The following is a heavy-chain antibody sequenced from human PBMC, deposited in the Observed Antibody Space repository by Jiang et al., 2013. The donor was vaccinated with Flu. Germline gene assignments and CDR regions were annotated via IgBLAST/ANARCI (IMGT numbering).Heavy chain of an antibody. J-gene: IGHJ2*01. Sequence: GPGLVKPSETLSLTCTVSGGSISSYYWSWIRQPPGKGLEWIGYIYYSGSTNYNPSLKSRVTISVDTSKNQFSLKLSSVTAADTAVYYCASGIGDYYDSSGYLNWYFDLWGRGTLVHCLL. CDR2: IYYSGST. D-gene: IGHD3-22*01. CDR3: ASGIGDYYDSSGYLNWYFDL. CDR1: GGSISSYY. V-gene: IGHV4-59*01.